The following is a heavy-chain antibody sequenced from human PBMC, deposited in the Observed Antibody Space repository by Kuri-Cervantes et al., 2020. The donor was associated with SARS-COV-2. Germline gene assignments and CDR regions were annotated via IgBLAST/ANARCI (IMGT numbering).Heavy chain of an antibody. CDR1: GGTFSSYA. V-gene: IGHV1-69*05. CDR2: IIPIFGTA. Sequence: SVKVSCKASGGTFSSYAISWVRQAPGQGLEWMGGIIPIFGTANYAQKFQGRVTINTDESTSTAYMELSSLRSEDTAVYYCARGGVWSSSSAEYFQHWGQGTLGTVSS. J-gene: IGHJ1*01. D-gene: IGHD6-6*01. CDR3: ARGGVWSSSSAEYFQH.